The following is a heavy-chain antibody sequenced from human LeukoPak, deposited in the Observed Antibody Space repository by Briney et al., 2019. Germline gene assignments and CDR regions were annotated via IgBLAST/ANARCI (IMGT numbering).Heavy chain of an antibody. Sequence: PGGSLRLSCATSGFTFKTYNMNWVRQAPGKGLEWVSSISSSSSHMFYADSVKGRFSISRDNANNSLYLQMNSLRAEDTAVYYCVRDSGSSYGYYFLHWGQGTLVTVSS. J-gene: IGHJ1*01. CDR3: VRDSGSSYGYYFLH. CDR1: GFTFKTYN. CDR2: ISSSSSHM. D-gene: IGHD1-26*01. V-gene: IGHV3-21*01.